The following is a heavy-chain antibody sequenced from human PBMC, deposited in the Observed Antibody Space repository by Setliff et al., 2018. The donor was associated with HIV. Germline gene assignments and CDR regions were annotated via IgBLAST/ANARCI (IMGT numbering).Heavy chain of an antibody. D-gene: IGHD3-16*02. V-gene: IGHV4-38-2*02. CDR1: GDSISSGAYY. CDR2: IYQSGST. Sequence: SETLSLTCTVSGDSISSGAYYWGWFRQPPGKGLEYIGSIYQSGSTYYSPFFKSRVSMSIDTSKDQFSLRLKSLTASDTAVYYCAKGLSGPFDYWGQGTLVTVSS. CDR3: AKGLSGPFDY. J-gene: IGHJ4*02.